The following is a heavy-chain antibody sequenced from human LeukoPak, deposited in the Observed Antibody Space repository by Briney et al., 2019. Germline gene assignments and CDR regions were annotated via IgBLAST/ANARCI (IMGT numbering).Heavy chain of an antibody. CDR3: AKNKLLQLEYYFDF. V-gene: IGHV3-30*18. D-gene: IGHD1-1*01. CDR1: GFTFSSFN. CDR2: ISYDGSNK. Sequence: PGGSLRLSCAASGFTFSSFNMHWVRQAPGKGLEGVAIISYDGSNKYYADSVKSRFTISRDNSKNTLYLQMNSLGAEDTAVYYCAKNKLLQLEYYFDFWGQGTLVTVSS. J-gene: IGHJ4*02.